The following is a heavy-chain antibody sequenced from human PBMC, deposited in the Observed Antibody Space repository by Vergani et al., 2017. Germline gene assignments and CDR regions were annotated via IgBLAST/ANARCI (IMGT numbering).Heavy chain of an antibody. CDR3: ARGIEYYYDSSGYVLVL. CDR2: IIPIFGTA. J-gene: IGHJ4*02. Sequence: QVQLVQSGAEVKKPGSSVKVSCKASGGTFSSYTISWVRQAPGQGLEWMGGIIPIFGTANYAQKFQGRVTITADESTSTAYMELSSLRSEDTAVYYCARGIEYYYDSSGYVLVLWGQGTLVTVSS. V-gene: IGHV1-69*12. D-gene: IGHD3-22*01. CDR1: GGTFSSYT.